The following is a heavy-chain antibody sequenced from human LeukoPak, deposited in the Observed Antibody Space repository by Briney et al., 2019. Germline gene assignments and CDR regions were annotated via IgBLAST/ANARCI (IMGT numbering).Heavy chain of an antibody. J-gene: IGHJ6*04. V-gene: IGHV3-48*03. CDR1: GFTFSSYE. CDR2: ISSSGSTI. CDR3: ARVGSNYYYGMDV. D-gene: IGHD3-10*01. Sequence: PGGSLRLSCAASGFTFSSYEMNWVRQAPGKGLEWVSYISSSGSTIYYADSVKGRFTISRDNAKNSLYLQMNSLRAEDTAVYYCARVGSNYYYGMDVWGKGTTVTVSS.